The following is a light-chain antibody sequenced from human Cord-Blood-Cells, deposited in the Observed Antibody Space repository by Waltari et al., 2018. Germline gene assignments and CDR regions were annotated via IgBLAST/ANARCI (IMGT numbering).Light chain of an antibody. V-gene: IGLV2-23*01. J-gene: IGLJ3*02. Sequence: SALTQPASVSGSPGQSITISCTGTSSDVGSYILVSWYQQHTGKAPKLMIYEGSKRPSGVSNRFSGSKSGNTASLTISGLQAEDEADYYCCSYAGSSTWVFGGGTKLTVL. CDR3: CSYAGSSTWV. CDR1: SSDVGSYIL. CDR2: EGS.